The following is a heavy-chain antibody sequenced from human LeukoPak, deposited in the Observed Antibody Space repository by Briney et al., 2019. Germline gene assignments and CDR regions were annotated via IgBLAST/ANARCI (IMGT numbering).Heavy chain of an antibody. CDR2: IYYSGST. J-gene: IGHJ3*02. D-gene: IGHD4-23*01. Sequence: PSETLSLTCTVSGGSISSGDYYWSWIRQPPGKGLEWIGYIYYSGSTYYNPSLKSRVTISVDTSKNQFSLKLSSVTAADTAVYYCARGFTVVTPEGAFDIWGQGTMVTVSS. CDR1: GGSISSGDYY. V-gene: IGHV4-30-4*08. CDR3: ARGFTVVTPEGAFDI.